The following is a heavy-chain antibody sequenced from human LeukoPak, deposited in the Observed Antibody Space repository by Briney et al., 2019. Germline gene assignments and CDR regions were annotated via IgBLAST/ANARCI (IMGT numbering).Heavy chain of an antibody. Sequence: ASVKVSCKASGYTFTSYGISWVRQAPGQGLEWMGWISAYNGNTNYAQKLQGRVTMTTDTSTSTAYMELRSLRSDDTAVYYCASGYCSSTSCYNDWFDPWGQGTLVTVSS. CDR3: ASGYCSSTSCYNDWFDP. CDR1: GYTFTSYG. CDR2: ISAYNGNT. J-gene: IGHJ5*02. V-gene: IGHV1-18*01. D-gene: IGHD2-2*02.